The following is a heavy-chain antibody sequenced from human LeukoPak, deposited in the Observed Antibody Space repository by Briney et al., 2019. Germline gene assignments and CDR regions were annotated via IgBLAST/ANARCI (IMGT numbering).Heavy chain of an antibody. CDR3: AKGGHFNFDY. V-gene: IGHV3-7*01. D-gene: IGHD5-12*01. Sequence: PGGSLRLSCAASGFTFSSYEMNWVRQAPGKGLEWVASIKEDGSDKYYVDSVKGRFSISRDNAKNSLYLQMNSLRTEDTAVYYCAKGGHFNFDYWGQGTLVTVSS. J-gene: IGHJ4*02. CDR1: GFTFSSYE. CDR2: IKEDGSDK.